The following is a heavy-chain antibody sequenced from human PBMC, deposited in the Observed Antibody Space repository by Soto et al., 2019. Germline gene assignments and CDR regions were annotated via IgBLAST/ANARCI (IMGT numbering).Heavy chain of an antibody. CDR1: GGTFSSYA. CDR3: ASVDSSGKGHDAFDI. D-gene: IGHD3-22*01. CDR2: IIPIFGTA. Sequence: ASVKVSCKASGGTFSSYAISWVRQAPGQGLEWMGGIIPIFGTANYAQKFQGRVTITADESTSTAYMELSSLRSEDTAVYYCASVDSSGKGHDAFDIWGQGTMVTVSS. V-gene: IGHV1-69*13. J-gene: IGHJ3*02.